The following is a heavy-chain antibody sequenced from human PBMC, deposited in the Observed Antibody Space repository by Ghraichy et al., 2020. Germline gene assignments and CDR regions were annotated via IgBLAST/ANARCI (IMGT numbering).Heavy chain of an antibody. CDR2: ISGSGGST. CDR1: GFTFTSYA. J-gene: IGHJ4*02. CDR3: AKICADWYSSSWCLDY. D-gene: IGHD6-13*01. Sequence: GGSLRLSCAASGFTFTSYAMSWVRQAPGKGLEWVSAISGSGGSTYYADSVKGRFTISRDNSKNTLYLQMNSLRAEDTAVYYCAKICADWYSSSWCLDYWGQGTLVTVSS. V-gene: IGHV3-23*01.